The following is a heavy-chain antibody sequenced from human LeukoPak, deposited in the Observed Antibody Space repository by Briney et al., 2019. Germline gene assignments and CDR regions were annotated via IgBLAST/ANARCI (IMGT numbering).Heavy chain of an antibody. J-gene: IGHJ6*03. V-gene: IGHV3-64*01. CDR1: GFTFSSYA. CDR2: ISSNGGST. D-gene: IGHD3-10*01. Sequence: GGSLRLSCAASGFTFSSYAMHWVRQAPGKGLEYVSAISSNGGSTYYANSVKGRFTISRDNSKNTLYLQMNSLRAEDTAVYYCAKDPGVPNMVRGVTYSYYYMDVWGKGTTVTISS. CDR3: AKDPGVPNMVRGVTYSYYYMDV.